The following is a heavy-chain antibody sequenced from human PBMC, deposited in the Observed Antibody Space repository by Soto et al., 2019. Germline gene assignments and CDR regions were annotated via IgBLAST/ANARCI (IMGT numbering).Heavy chain of an antibody. V-gene: IGHV6-1*01. CDR3: ARDDNGSVATGGGFDY. CDR1: GDSVSSNSAA. J-gene: IGHJ4*02. Sequence: QSQTLSLTCAISGDSVSSNSAAWNWIRQSPSRGLEWLGRTYYRSKWHNDYAVSVKSRITINPDTSKNQFSLQLNSVTPEDTAVYYCARDDNGSVATGGGFDYWGQGTLVTVSS. CDR2: TYYRSKWHN. D-gene: IGHD5-12*01.